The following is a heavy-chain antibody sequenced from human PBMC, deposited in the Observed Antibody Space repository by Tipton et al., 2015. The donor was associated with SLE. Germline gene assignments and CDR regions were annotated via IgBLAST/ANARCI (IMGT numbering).Heavy chain of an antibody. D-gene: IGHD6-13*01. CDR3: ARGGSSWYFDY. V-gene: IGHV5-51*03. CDR2: IYPGDSDT. J-gene: IGHJ4*02. CDR1: GFSFATNW. Sequence: QSGAEVKKPGESLKISCKASGFSFATNWIGWVRQMPGKGLEWMGIIYPGDSDTRYNPSFQGQVTISADKSISTTYLQWSSLKASDTAMFYCARGGSSWYFDYWGQGTLLTVSS.